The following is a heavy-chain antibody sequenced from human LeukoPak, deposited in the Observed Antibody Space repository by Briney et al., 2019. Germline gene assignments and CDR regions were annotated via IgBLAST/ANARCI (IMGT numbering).Heavy chain of an antibody. CDR3: ARRKNVDTAMGY. CDR2: INPNSGGT. CDR1: GYTFTGYY. V-gene: IGHV1-2*02. Sequence: ASVKVSCKASGYTFTGYYMHWVRQAPGQGLEWMGWINPNSGGTNYAQKFQGRVTMTRDTSISTAYMELSRLRSDDTAVYYCARRKNVDTAMGYWGQGTLVTVSS. J-gene: IGHJ4*02. D-gene: IGHD5-18*01.